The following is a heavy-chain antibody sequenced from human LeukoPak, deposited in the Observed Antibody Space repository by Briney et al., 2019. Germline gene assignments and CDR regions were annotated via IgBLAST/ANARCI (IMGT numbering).Heavy chain of an antibody. D-gene: IGHD6-13*01. Sequence: GGSLRLSCAASGFTFSSYAMSWVRQAPGKGLEWVSAISGSGGSTYYADSVKGRFTISRDNSKNTLYLQMNSLRAEDTAVYYCAKGEAGTIAAVGTDYFDYWGQGTLVTVSS. V-gene: IGHV3-23*01. CDR3: AKGEAGTIAAVGTDYFDY. J-gene: IGHJ4*02. CDR1: GFTFSSYA. CDR2: ISGSGGST.